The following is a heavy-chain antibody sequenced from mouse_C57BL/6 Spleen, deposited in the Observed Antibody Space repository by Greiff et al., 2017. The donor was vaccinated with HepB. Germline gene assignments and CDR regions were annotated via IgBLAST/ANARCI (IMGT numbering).Heavy chain of an antibody. D-gene: IGHD2-3*01. Sequence: QVQLQQPGAELVRPGSSVKLSCKASGYTFTSYWMDWVKQRPGQGLEWIGNIYPSDSETHYNQKFKDKATLTVDKSSSTAYMQLSSLTSEDSAVYYCARSGDGYLYFDVWGTGTTVTVSS. V-gene: IGHV1-61*01. CDR3: ARSGDGYLYFDV. CDR2: IYPSDSET. CDR1: GYTFTSYW. J-gene: IGHJ1*03.